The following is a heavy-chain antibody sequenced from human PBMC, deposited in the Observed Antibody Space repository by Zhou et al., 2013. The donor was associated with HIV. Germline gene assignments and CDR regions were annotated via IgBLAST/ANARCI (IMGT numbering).Heavy chain of an antibody. CDR1: GGSISSGSYY. V-gene: IGHV4-61*09. CDR3: AREREP. Sequence: QVQLQESGPGLVKPSQTLSLTCTVSGGSISSGSYYWSWIRQPAGKGLEWIGHIYTSGSTNYNPSLKSRVTISVDTSKNQFSLKLSSVTAADTAVYYCAREREPWGQGTLGHRLL. CDR2: IYTSGST. J-gene: IGHJ4*02. D-gene: IGHD1-26*01.